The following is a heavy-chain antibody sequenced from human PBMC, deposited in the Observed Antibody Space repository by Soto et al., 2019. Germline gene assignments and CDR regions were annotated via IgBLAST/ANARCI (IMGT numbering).Heavy chain of an antibody. Sequence: VKVSCKASGYSFTDYHIHWVRQAPGQGLEWLGRINPKSGGTSTAQKFQGWVTMTRDRSISTVYMELTRLRSDDTAVYFCARGHSTDCSNGVCSFFYNHEMDVWGQGTTVTVSS. V-gene: IGHV1-2*04. CDR3: ARGHSTDCSNGVCSFFYNHEMDV. J-gene: IGHJ6*02. CDR2: INPKSGGT. CDR1: GYSFTDYH. D-gene: IGHD2-8*01.